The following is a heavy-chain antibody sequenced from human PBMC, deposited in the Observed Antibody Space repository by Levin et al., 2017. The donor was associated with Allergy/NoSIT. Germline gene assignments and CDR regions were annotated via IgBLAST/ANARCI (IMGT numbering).Heavy chain of an antibody. CDR1: GFTLGTYA. V-gene: IGHV3-23*01. D-gene: IGHD4-17*01. Sequence: ASETLSLTCAASGFTLGTYAMNWVRQAPGKGLEWVSTISGSGAGTYYADSVKGRFTVSRDNSKNMLYLQMNSLRAADAAVYYCAKDTVSSMCYYYGMDVWGQGTTVTVSS. CDR2: ISGSGAGT. J-gene: IGHJ6*02. CDR3: AKDTVSSMCYYYGMDV.